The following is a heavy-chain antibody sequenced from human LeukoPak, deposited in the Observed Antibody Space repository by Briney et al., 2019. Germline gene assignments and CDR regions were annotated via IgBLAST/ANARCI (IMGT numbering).Heavy chain of an antibody. J-gene: IGHJ4*02. Sequence: PSETLSLTCAVYGGSFSDYYWSWIRQPPGKGLEWIGEINHSGSTNYNPSLKSRVTISVDTSKNQFSLKLSSVTAADTAVYYCARRYSSSSKLGYWGQGTLVTVSS. CDR3: ARRYSSSSKLGY. D-gene: IGHD6-13*01. CDR2: INHSGST. CDR1: GGSFSDYY. V-gene: IGHV4-34*01.